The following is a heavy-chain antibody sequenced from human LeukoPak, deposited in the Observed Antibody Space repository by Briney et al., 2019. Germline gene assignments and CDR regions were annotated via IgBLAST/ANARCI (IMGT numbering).Heavy chain of an antibody. CDR2: INPSGGST. D-gene: IGHD6-19*01. V-gene: IGHV1-46*01. Sequence: ASVKVSFKASGYTFTSYYMHWVRQAPGQGLEWMGIINPSGGSTSYAQKFQGRVTMTRDMSTSTVYMELSSLRSEDTAVYYCARGHRRQWLSNWFDPWGQGTLVTVSS. J-gene: IGHJ5*02. CDR3: ARGHRRQWLSNWFDP. CDR1: GYTFTSYY.